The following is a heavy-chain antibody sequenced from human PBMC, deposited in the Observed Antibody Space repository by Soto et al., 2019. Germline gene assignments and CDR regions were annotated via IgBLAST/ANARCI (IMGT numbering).Heavy chain of an antibody. D-gene: IGHD6-19*01. Sequence: PGGSLRLSCAASGFTFSSYAMHWVRQAPGKGLEWVAVISYDGSNKYYADSVKGRFTISRDNSKNTLYLQMNSLRAEDTAVYYCATPLEGYSSGWPHEYWGQGTLVTVSS. V-gene: IGHV3-30-3*01. CDR2: ISYDGSNK. CDR3: ATPLEGYSSGWPHEY. CDR1: GFTFSSYA. J-gene: IGHJ4*02.